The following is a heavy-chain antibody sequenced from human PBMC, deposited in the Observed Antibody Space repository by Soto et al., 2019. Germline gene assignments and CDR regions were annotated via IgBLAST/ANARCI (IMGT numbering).Heavy chain of an antibody. D-gene: IGHD3-10*01. CDR2: ISSDGKDK. CDR1: GFTFSSYA. CDR3: AKDSGRGSADYYFDY. J-gene: IGHJ4*02. V-gene: IGHV3-30*18. Sequence: QVQLVESGGGVVQPGRSLRLSCAASGFTFSSYAIHWGRQAPGKGLEWVAVISSDGKDKYSADSMKGRFAISRDNSKNTLYLQMNSLRAEDTAVYYCAKDSGRGSADYYFDYWGQGTLVTVSS.